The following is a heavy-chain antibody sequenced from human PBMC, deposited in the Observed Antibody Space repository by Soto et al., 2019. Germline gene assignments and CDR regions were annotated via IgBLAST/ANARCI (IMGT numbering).Heavy chain of an antibody. CDR1: GFTFSSYS. CDR3: AIDLLRYFDSPHNFFDI. CDR2: ISSSSSYI. D-gene: IGHD3-9*01. J-gene: IGHJ3*02. Sequence: GGSLRLSCAASGFTFSSYSMNWVRQAPGKGLEWVSSISSSSSYIYYADSVKGRFTISRDNAKNSLYLKMNSLRAEDTAVYYCAIDLLRYFDSPHNFFDIWGQGTMVTVSS. V-gene: IGHV3-21*01.